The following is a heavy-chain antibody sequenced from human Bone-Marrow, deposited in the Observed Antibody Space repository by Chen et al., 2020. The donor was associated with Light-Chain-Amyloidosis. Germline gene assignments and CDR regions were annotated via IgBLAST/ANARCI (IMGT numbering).Heavy chain of an antibody. D-gene: IGHD2-15*01. Sequence: QGLLVESGGGVVQPGKSLRLSCTASGFTFNTQGMHWVRQAPGKGLEWVAVMWSEGSTKKYGDSVKGRFTISRDNSKNALYLQMNTLSAEDTAVYYCARENSPAATRAFDIWGQGTLVTVSS. J-gene: IGHJ3*02. CDR1: GFTFNTQG. CDR2: MWSEGSTK. V-gene: IGHV3-33*08. CDR3: ARENSPAATRAFDI.